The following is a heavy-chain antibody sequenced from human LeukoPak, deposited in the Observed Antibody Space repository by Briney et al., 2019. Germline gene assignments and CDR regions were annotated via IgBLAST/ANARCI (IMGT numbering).Heavy chain of an antibody. D-gene: IGHD3-22*01. J-gene: IGHJ4*02. V-gene: IGHV4-39*07. CDR1: GYSISSSSYY. Sequence: SETLSLTCTVSGYSISSSSYYWGWIRQPPGKGLEWIGSIYYSGSTYYNPSLKSRVTISVDTSKNQFSLKLSSVTAADTAVYYCARDVKDYYDSSGYYTLTNWGQGTLVTVSS. CDR2: IYYSGST. CDR3: ARDVKDYYDSSGYYTLTN.